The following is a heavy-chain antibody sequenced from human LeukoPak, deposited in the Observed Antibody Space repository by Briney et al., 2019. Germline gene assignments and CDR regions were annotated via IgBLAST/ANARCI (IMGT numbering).Heavy chain of an antibody. CDR1: GFTFSTYW. V-gene: IGHV3-7*01. Sequence: GGSLRLSCAASGFTFSTYWMNWVRQAPGKGLEWVANIKQDGGEKYYVDSVKGRFTISRDNAKSSLYLQMNSLRAEDTAVYYCASPYCSSTSCSTLHDYWGQGALVTVSS. J-gene: IGHJ4*02. D-gene: IGHD2-2*01. CDR3: ASPYCSSTSCSTLHDY. CDR2: IKQDGGEK.